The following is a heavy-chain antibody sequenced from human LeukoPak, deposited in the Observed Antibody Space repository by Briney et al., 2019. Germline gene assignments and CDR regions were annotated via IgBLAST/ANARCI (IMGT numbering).Heavy chain of an antibody. V-gene: IGHV3-15*01. J-gene: IGHJ4*02. CDR2: IKSKTDGGTT. CDR3: TTDSYFSYYFDY. Sequence: PGGSLRLSCAASGFTFSNAWMSWVRQAPGKGLEWVGRIKSKTDGGTTDYAAPVKGRFTISRDDSKNTLYLQMNSLKTEDTAVYYCTTDSYFSYYFDYWDQGTLVTVSS. CDR1: GFTFSNAW. D-gene: IGHD2-21*01.